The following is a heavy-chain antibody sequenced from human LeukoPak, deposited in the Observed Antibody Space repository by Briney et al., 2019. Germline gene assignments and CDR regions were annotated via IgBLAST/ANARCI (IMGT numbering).Heavy chain of an antibody. CDR3: ARARVDWEFDY. CDR2: ISSSGSTI. CDR1: GFTFSSYE. V-gene: IGHV3-48*03. J-gene: IGHJ4*02. Sequence: PGGSLRLSCAASGFTFSSYEMNWVRQAPGKGLEWVSYISSSGSTIYYADSAKGRFTISRDNAKNSLYLQMNSLRAEDTAVYYCARARVDWEFDYWGQGTLVTVSS. D-gene: IGHD1-26*01.